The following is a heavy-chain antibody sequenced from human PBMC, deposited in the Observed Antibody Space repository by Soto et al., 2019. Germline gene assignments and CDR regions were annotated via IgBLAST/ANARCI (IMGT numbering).Heavy chain of an antibody. J-gene: IGHJ4*02. Sequence: GGSLRLSCAASGFTVSSNYMSWVRQAPGKGLEWVSVIYSGGSTYYADSVKGRFTISRHNSKNTLYLQMNSLRAEDTAVYYCARVSPLDTAMVDYWGQGTLVTVSS. D-gene: IGHD5-18*01. CDR1: GFTVSSNY. V-gene: IGHV3-53*04. CDR2: IYSGGST. CDR3: ARVSPLDTAMVDY.